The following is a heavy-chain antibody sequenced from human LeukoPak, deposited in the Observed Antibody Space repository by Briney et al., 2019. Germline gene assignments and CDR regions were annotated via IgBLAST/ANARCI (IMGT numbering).Heavy chain of an antibody. V-gene: IGHV3-20*01. CDR3: ARDLVYYGSGSYYNSGMDV. CDR2: INWNGGST. CDR1: GFTFDDYG. Sequence: PGGSLRLSCAASGFTFDDYGMSWVRQAPGKGLEWVSGINWNGGSTGYADSVKGRFTISRDNAKNSLYLQMNSLRAEDTALYHCARDLVYYGSGSYYNSGMDVWGQGTTVTVSS. D-gene: IGHD3-10*01. J-gene: IGHJ6*02.